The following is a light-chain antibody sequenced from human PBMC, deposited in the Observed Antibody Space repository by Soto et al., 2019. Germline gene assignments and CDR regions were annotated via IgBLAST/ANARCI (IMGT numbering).Light chain of an antibody. Sequence: EIVLTQSPATLSLSPGERATLSCRASQSVSSYSAWYQQKPGQAPRLLIYDASNRATGIPARFSGSGSGTDFTLTISSLEPDDFAVYYCQQRSDWPSTFGGGTKVQIK. CDR3: QQRSDWPST. J-gene: IGKJ4*01. CDR2: DAS. V-gene: IGKV3-11*01. CDR1: QSVSSY.